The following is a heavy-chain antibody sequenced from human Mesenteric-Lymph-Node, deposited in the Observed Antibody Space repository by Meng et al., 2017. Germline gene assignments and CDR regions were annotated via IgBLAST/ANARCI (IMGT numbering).Heavy chain of an antibody. CDR2: IYTSGST. V-gene: IGHV4-39*07. Sequence: SETLSLTCTVSGGSISSSSYYWGWIRQPPGKGLEWIGRIYTSGSTNYNPSLKSRVTISVDTSKNQFSLKLSSVTAADTAVYYCARTVMYYYDSSAGYYFDYWGQGTLVTVSS. CDR3: ARTVMYYYDSSAGYYFDY. CDR1: GGSISSSSYY. D-gene: IGHD3-22*01. J-gene: IGHJ4*02.